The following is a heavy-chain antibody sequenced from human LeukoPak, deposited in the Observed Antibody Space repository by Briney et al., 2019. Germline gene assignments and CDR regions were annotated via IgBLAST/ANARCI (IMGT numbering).Heavy chain of an antibody. D-gene: IGHD3-3*01. CDR1: GFTFSSYW. J-gene: IGHJ5*02. CDR3: ASQIFSWSGTNWFDP. CDR2: IKQDGSEK. Sequence: GGSLRLSCAASGFTFSSYWMSWVRQAPGKGLEWAANIKQDGSEKYYADSVKGRFTISRDNAKNSLYLQMNSLRAEDTAVYYCASQIFSWSGTNWFDPWGQGTLVTVSS. V-gene: IGHV3-7*01.